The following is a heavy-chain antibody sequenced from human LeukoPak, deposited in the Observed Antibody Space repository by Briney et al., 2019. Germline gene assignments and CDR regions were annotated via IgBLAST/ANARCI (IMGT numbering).Heavy chain of an antibody. CDR2: THSSGST. Sequence: PSETLSLTCTVSGGSISNEEYYWTWIRQPPGEGLEWIGCTHSSGSTHYNPPPKSRVVISMDTSKNQLSLRLNSVTAADTAVYYCAGEGRVSGWFDPWGQGTLVTVSS. D-gene: IGHD3-10*01. J-gene: IGHJ5*02. CDR3: AGEGRVSGWFDP. V-gene: IGHV4-30-4*08. CDR1: GGSISNEEYY.